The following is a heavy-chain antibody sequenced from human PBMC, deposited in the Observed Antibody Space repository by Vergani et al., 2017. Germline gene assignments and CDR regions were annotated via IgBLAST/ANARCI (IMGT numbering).Heavy chain of an antibody. D-gene: IGHD6-13*01. J-gene: IGHJ6*02. CDR1: GFTVSSNY. CDR2: ISSSSSYI. CDR3: ARDGGYSSSWYLPYGMDV. V-gene: IGHV3-21*01. Sequence: EVQLVESGGGLVQPGGSLRLSCAASGFTVSSNYMSWVRQAPGKGLEWVSSISSSSSYIYYADSVKGRFTISRDNAKNSLYLQMNSLRAEDTAVYYCARDGGYSSSWYLPYGMDVWGQGTTVTVSS.